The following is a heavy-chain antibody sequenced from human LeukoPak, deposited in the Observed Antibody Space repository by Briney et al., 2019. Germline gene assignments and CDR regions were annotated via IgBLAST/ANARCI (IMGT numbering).Heavy chain of an antibody. CDR2: ISSSSSYI. CDR3: AREGAGIVGAMDY. J-gene: IGHJ4*02. Sequence: PGGSLRLSCAASGFTFSSYSMNWVRQAPGKGLEWVSSISSSSSYIYYADSVKGRFTISRDNAKSSLYLQMNSLRAEDTAVYYCAREGAGIVGAMDYWGQGTLVTVSS. D-gene: IGHD1-26*01. CDR1: GFTFSSYS. V-gene: IGHV3-21*01.